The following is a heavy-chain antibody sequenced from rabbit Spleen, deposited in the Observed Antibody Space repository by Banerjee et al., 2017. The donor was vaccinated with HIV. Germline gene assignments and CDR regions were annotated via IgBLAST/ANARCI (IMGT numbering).Heavy chain of an antibody. CDR1: GFSFSSRYF. Sequence: QEQLEESGGDLVKPGASLTLTCTASGFSFSSRYFISWVRQAPGKGPEWIGFIRVGSSGSTYYASWAKGRFTISKTSSTTVTLQMTSLTVADTATYFCARDTGSSFSSYGMDLWGPGTLVTVS. V-gene: IGHV1S45*01. J-gene: IGHJ6*01. CDR3: ARDTGSSFSSYGMDL. CDR2: IRVGSSGST. D-gene: IGHD8-1*01.